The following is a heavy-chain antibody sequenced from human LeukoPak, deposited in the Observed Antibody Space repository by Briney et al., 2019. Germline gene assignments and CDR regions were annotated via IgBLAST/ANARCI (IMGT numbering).Heavy chain of an antibody. CDR2: INHSGST. J-gene: IGHJ4*02. CDR3: ARLEPSMVRGVGFDY. Sequence: PSETLSLTCAVYGGSFGGYYWSWIRQPPGKGLEWIGEINHSGSTNYNPSLKSRVTISVDTSKNQFSLKLSSVTAADTAVYYCARLEPSMVRGVGFDYWGQGTLVTVSS. D-gene: IGHD3-10*01. V-gene: IGHV4-34*01. CDR1: GGSFGGYY.